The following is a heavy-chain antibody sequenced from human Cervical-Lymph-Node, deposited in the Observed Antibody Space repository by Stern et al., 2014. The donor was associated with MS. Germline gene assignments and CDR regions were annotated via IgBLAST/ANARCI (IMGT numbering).Heavy chain of an antibody. CDR2: IGSAGDT. CDR3: ARLRFLQWSDWFFDL. Sequence: EVQLVESGGGLVQPGGSLRLSCAASGFTFSSYDMHWVRQATGKRLEWVSGIGSAGDTYYPGSVKGRFTISRENGKNSLYLQMNSLRAGDTAVYYCARLRFLQWSDWFFDLWGRGTLVTVSS. V-gene: IGHV3-13*01. J-gene: IGHJ2*01. CDR1: GFTFSSYD. D-gene: IGHD3-3*01.